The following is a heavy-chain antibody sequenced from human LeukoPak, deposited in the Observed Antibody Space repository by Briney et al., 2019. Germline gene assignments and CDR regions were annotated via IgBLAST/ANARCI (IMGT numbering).Heavy chain of an antibody. V-gene: IGHV3-23*01. CDR3: TRVEETATTAAIIRKYSYYYYYMDV. Sequence: GGSLRLSCAASGFTFSDYYMSWIRQAPGKGLEWVSGISGGDGSTNYEDSVKGRFTISRENSKNTLYLQMNSLRAEDTAVYYCTRVEETATTAAIIRKYSYYYYYMDVWGKGNTVTVSS. J-gene: IGHJ6*03. D-gene: IGHD4-11*01. CDR2: ISGGDGST. CDR1: GFTFSDYY.